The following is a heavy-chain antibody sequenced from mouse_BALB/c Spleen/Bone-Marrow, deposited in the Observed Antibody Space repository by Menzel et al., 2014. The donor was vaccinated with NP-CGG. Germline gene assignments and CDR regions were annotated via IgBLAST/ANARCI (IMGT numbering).Heavy chain of an antibody. CDR2: TRLKSNNYAT. CDR1: GFTFSNYW. CDR3: TVPFGPGFDY. V-gene: IGHV6-6*02. J-gene: IGHJ2*01. Sequence: EVMLVESGGGLVQPGGSMKLSCVASGFTFSNYWMNWVRQSPEKGLEWVAETRLKSNNYATHYAESVKGRFTISRDDSKSSVYLQMNNLRAEDTGIYYCTVPFGPGFDYWGQGTTLTVSS.